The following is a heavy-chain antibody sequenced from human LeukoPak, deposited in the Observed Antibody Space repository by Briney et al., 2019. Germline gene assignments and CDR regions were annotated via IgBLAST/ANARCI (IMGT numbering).Heavy chain of an antibody. CDR2: ISGSGGSI. CDR1: GFTFSSYA. CDR3: AKGKIVVVSFDY. D-gene: IGHD3-22*01. Sequence: GGSLRLFCAACGFTFSSYAMSWVRQAPGKGLEWVSAISGSGGSIYYADSVKGRFTISRDNSKSTPYLQMNSLRAEDTAVYYCAKGKIVVVSFDYWGQGTLVTVSS. V-gene: IGHV3-23*01. J-gene: IGHJ4*02.